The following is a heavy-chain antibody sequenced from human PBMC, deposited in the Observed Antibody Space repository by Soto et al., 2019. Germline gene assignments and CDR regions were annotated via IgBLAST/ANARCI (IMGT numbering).Heavy chain of an antibody. CDR1: GFTFSTYA. CDR3: VKGQSSSWSQTGGMDV. J-gene: IGHJ6*02. Sequence: EVQLLESGGGLVQPGGSLRLSCAASGFTFSTYALSWARQAPGKGLEWVAGIDDGGVSTYYADSVKGRLTISRDNSKNTLYLQMGSRRAEDTAVYYCVKGQSSSWSQTGGMDVWGQGTTVTVSS. V-gene: IGHV3-23*01. CDR2: IDDGGVST. D-gene: IGHD6-6*01.